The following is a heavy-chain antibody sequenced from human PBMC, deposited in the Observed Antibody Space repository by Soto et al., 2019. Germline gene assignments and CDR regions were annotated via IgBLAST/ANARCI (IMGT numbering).Heavy chain of an antibody. J-gene: IGHJ4*02. CDR3: ARVPLGPTRGYFDY. CDR1: GGSISSGGYS. Sequence: QLQLQESGSGLVKPSQTLSLTCAVSGGSISSGGYSWSWIRQPPGKGLEWIGYIYHSGSTYYNPSLKSRVTISVDRSKNQFSLKLSSVTAADTAVYYWARVPLGPTRGYFDYWGQGTLVTVSS. CDR2: IYHSGST. V-gene: IGHV4-30-2*01.